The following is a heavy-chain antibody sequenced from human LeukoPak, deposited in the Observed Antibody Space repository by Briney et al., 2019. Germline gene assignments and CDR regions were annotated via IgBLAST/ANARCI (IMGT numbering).Heavy chain of an antibody. Sequence: GGSLRLSCAASGFTFSSYGMHWVRQAPGKGLEWVAFIRYDGSNKYYADSVKGRFTISRDNAKNSLYLQMNSLRAEDTALYYCARDPPDSGSRLGYWGQGTLVAVSS. J-gene: IGHJ4*02. CDR3: ARDPPDSGSRLGY. CDR2: IRYDGSNK. D-gene: IGHD1-26*01. CDR1: GFTFSSYG. V-gene: IGHV3-30*02.